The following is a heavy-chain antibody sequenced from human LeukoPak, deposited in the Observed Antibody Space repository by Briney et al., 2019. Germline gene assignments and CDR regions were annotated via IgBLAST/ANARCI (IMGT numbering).Heavy chain of an antibody. CDR1: GYTLTELS. Sequence: ASVKASCKVSGYTLTELSMHWVRQAPGKGLEWMGGFDPEDGETIYAQKFQGRVTMTEDTSTDTAYMELRSLRSDDTAVYYCARVGLYCTGDSCFDYWGQGTLVTVSS. CDR3: ARVGLYCTGDSCFDY. J-gene: IGHJ4*02. V-gene: IGHV1-24*01. D-gene: IGHD2-15*01. CDR2: FDPEDGET.